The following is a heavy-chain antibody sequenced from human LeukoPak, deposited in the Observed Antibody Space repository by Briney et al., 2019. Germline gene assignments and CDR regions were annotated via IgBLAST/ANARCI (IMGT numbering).Heavy chain of an antibody. V-gene: IGHV1-2*02. CDR3: AGLSGSWLGY. D-gene: IGHD6-13*01. CDR1: GYTFTGCY. J-gene: IGHJ4*02. Sequence: ASVKVSCKASGYTFTGCYMHWVQQAPGQGLEWMGWINPNSGGTNYAQKFQGRVTMTRDTSISTAYMELSRLRSDDTAVYYCAGLSGSWLGYWGEGSLVTVSS. CDR2: INPNSGGT.